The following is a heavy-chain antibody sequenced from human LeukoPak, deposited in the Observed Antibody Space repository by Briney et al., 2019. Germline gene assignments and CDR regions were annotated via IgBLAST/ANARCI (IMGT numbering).Heavy chain of an antibody. CDR2: INHSGST. CDR1: GGSFSGYY. D-gene: IGHD5-18*01. Sequence: SETLSLTCAVYGGSFSGYYWSWIRQPPGKGLEWIGEINHSGSTNYNPSLKSRVTISVDTSKNQFSLKLSSVTAADTAVYYCATEPVDTAMVRDYYFDYWGRGTLVTVSS. V-gene: IGHV4-34*01. CDR3: ATEPVDTAMVRDYYFDY. J-gene: IGHJ4*02.